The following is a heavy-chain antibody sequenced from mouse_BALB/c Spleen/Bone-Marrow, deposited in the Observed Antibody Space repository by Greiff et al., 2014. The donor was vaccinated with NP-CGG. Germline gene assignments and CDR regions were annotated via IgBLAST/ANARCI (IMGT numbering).Heavy chain of an antibody. J-gene: IGHJ4*01. CDR2: ILPGSGTT. V-gene: IGHV1-9*01. CDR1: GYTFSSYW. Sequence: VQVVESGAELMKPGASVKISCKATGYTFSSYWIEWVKQRPGHGLEWIGEILPGSGTTNYNEKFKGKAKFTADTSSNTAYMQFSSLTSEDSAVYYCARDYRYDYAMDYWGLGTSVTVSS. CDR3: ARDYRYDYAMDY. D-gene: IGHD2-14*01.